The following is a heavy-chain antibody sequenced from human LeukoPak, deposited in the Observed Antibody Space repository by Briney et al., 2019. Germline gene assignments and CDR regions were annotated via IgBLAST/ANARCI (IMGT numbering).Heavy chain of an antibody. D-gene: IGHD1-26*01. CDR1: GYTLTELS. J-gene: IGHJ6*03. V-gene: IGHV1-24*01. CDR3: ATMFVVGATSPGEYYYYYMDV. CDR2: FDPEDGET. Sequence: ASVKVSCKVSGYTLTELSMHWVRQAPGKGLEWMGGFDPEDGETIYAQKFQGRVTMTEDTSTDTAYMELSSLRSEDTAVYYCATMFVVGATSPGEYYYYYMDVWGKGTTVTVSS.